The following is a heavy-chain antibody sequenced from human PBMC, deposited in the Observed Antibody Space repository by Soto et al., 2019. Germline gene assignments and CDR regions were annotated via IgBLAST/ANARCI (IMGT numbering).Heavy chain of an antibody. V-gene: IGHV1-18*01. D-gene: IGHD2-2*01. CDR3: ARFALDIVVPHWFDP. CDR2: ISAYNGNT. CDR1: GYTFTSYG. J-gene: IGHJ5*02. Sequence: QVQLVQSGAEVKKPGASVKVSCKASGYTFTSYGISWVRQAPGQGLEWMGWISAYNGNTNYAQKLQGRVTMTTDTSTCTAYMELRSLRSDDTAVYYCARFALDIVVPHWFDPWGQGTLVAVSS.